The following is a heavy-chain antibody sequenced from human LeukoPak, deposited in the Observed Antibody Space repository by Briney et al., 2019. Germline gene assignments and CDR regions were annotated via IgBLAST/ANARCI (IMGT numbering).Heavy chain of an antibody. Sequence: PSETLSLTCTVSGGTISSYYWSWVRQPPGKGLEWIGYIYYSGSTNYNPSLKSRVTISVDTSKNQFSLKLSSVTAADTAVYYCARGQGAFDTWGQGTMVTVSS. J-gene: IGHJ3*02. CDR1: GGTISSYY. CDR2: IYYSGST. CDR3: ARGQGAFDT. V-gene: IGHV4-59*01.